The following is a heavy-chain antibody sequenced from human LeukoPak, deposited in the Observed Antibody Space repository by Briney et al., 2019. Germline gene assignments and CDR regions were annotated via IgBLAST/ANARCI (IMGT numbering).Heavy chain of an antibody. CDR3: ARGRGYDFWSGYYWDY. Sequence: PSETLSLTCAVSGGSISSGGYSWSWIRQPPGKGLEWIGYIYHSGRTFYNPSLKSRVTISVDTSKNQFSLKLSSVTAADTAVYYCARGRGYDFWSGYYWDYWGQGTLVTVSS. CDR1: GGSISSGGYS. J-gene: IGHJ4*02. CDR2: IYHSGRT. D-gene: IGHD3-3*01. V-gene: IGHV4-30-2*01.